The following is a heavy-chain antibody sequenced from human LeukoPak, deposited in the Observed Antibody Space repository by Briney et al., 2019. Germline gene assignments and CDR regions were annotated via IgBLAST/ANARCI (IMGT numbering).Heavy chain of an antibody. CDR3: ARDRIVVVAATESYYYYGMDV. V-gene: IGHV3-30-3*01. Sequence: GGSLRLSCAASGFTFSNYWMGWVRRAPGKGLEWVAVISYDGSNKYYADSVKGRFTISRDNSKNTLYLQMNSLRAEDTAVYYCARDRIVVVAATESYYYYGMDVWGQGTTVTVSS. J-gene: IGHJ6*02. CDR2: ISYDGSNK. D-gene: IGHD2-15*01. CDR1: GFTFSNYW.